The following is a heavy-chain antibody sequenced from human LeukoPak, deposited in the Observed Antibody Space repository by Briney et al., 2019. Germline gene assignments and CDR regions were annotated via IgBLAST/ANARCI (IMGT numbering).Heavy chain of an antibody. V-gene: IGHV4-31*03. J-gene: IGHJ4*02. CDR1: GGSISSGGYY. CDR3: ARVSSLGYYFDY. Sequence: SETLSLTCTVSGGSISSGGYYWSWIRQHPGKGLEWIGYIYYSGSTYYNPSLKSRVTISIDTSKNQFSLNLNSVTAADTAVYYCARVSSLGYYFDYWGQGTLVTVSS. CDR2: IYYSGST. D-gene: IGHD2-2*01.